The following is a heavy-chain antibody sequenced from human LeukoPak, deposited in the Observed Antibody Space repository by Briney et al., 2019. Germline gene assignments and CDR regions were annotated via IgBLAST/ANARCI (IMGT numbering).Heavy chain of an antibody. CDR2: ISYDGSSK. Sequence: GGSLRLSCAASGFTFSSYVMHWVRQAPGKGLQWVAVISYDGSSKYYADSVKGRFTISRDNSKNTLYLQMNSLRAEDTAVYYCARDPDRQWLGRLDYWGQGTLVTVSS. J-gene: IGHJ4*02. D-gene: IGHD6-19*01. CDR3: ARDPDRQWLGRLDY. V-gene: IGHV3-30*04. CDR1: GFTFSSYV.